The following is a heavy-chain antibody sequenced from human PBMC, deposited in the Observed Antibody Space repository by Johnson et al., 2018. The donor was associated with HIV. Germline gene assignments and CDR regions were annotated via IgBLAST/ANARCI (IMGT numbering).Heavy chain of an antibody. CDR3: TRGHYYDTPYAFDI. D-gene: IGHD3-22*01. Sequence: VQVVESGGGLVKPGGSLRLSCAASGFTFSNAWMSWVRQAPGKGLEWVGRIRSKANSYATAYAASVKGRVTISRDDSKNTAYLQMNSLKTEDTAVYYCTRGHYYDTPYAFDIWGQGTMVTVSS. J-gene: IGHJ3*02. CDR1: GFTFSNAW. V-gene: IGHV3-73*01. CDR2: IRSKANSYAT.